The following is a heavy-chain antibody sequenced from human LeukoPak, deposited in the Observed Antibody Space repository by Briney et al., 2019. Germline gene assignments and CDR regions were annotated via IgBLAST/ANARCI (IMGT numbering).Heavy chain of an antibody. V-gene: IGHV1-69*13. CDR2: IIPIFGTA. J-gene: IGHJ5*02. CDR1: GGTFSSYA. Sequence: SVKVSCKASGGTFSSYAISWVRQAPGQGLEWMGGIIPIFGTANYAQKFQGRVTITADQSTSTAYMELSSLRSEDTAVYYCATKSTGGSGSYPNWFDPWGQGTLVTVSS. D-gene: IGHD3-10*01. CDR3: ATKSTGGSGSYPNWFDP.